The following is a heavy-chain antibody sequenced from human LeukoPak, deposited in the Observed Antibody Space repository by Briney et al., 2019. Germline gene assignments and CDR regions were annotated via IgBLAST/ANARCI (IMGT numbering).Heavy chain of an antibody. CDR3: ARDRGDYDFWSGYYSGLNF. D-gene: IGHD3-3*01. J-gene: IGHJ4*02. V-gene: IGHV3-33*01. CDR1: GFTFSNYG. Sequence: GGSLRLSCAASGFTFSNYGMHWVRQAPGKGLEWVVIIWSDGSNKYYADSVKGRFTISRDNSKNTLYLQMNSLRAEDTAVYYCARDRGDYDFWSGYYSGLNFWGQGTLVTVSS. CDR2: IWSDGSNK.